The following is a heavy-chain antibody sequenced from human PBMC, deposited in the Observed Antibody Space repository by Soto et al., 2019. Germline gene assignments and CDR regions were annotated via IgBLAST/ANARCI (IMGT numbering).Heavy chain of an antibody. CDR3: ARDFGESANDY. D-gene: IGHD3-10*01. V-gene: IGHV3-33*08. Sequence: GGSLRLSCAASGFTFSAYGMHWVRQAPGKGLEWVAVIWYDGSNKYYADSVKGRFTISRDNSKNTLYLQMNSLRAEDTAVYYCARDFGESANDYWGQGTLVTVSS. J-gene: IGHJ4*02. CDR1: GFTFSAYG. CDR2: IWYDGSNK.